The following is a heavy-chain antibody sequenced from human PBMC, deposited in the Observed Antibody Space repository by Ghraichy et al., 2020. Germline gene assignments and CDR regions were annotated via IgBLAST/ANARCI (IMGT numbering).Heavy chain of an antibody. CDR3: ARSRAGTKGAFDI. J-gene: IGHJ3*02. Sequence: TLSLTCTVSGGSISSSSYYWGWIRQPPGKGLEWIGSIYYSGSTYYNPSLKSRVTISVDTSKNQFSLKLSSVTAADTAVYYCARSRAGTKGAFDIWGQGTMVTVSS. CDR1: GGSISSSSYY. V-gene: IGHV4-39*01. D-gene: IGHD6-19*01. CDR2: IYYSGST.